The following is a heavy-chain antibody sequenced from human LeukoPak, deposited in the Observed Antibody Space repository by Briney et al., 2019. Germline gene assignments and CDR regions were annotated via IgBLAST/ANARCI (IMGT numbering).Heavy chain of an antibody. CDR2: IYHGDPDT. CDR1: GYSFTSYW. D-gene: IGHD3-10*01. Sequence: ESLKISCKGSGYSFTSYWIGWVRQMPGKGLEWMGIIYHGDPDTRYSPSFQGQVTISADKSISTAYLQWSSLKASDTAMYYCARIRFGELPNNWFDPWGQGTLVTVSS. CDR3: ARIRFGELPNNWFDP. J-gene: IGHJ5*02. V-gene: IGHV5-51*01.